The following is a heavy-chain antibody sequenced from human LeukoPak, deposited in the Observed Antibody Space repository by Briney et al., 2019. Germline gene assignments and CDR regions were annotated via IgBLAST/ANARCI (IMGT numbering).Heavy chain of an antibody. D-gene: IGHD3-10*01. V-gene: IGHV1-2*02. Sequence: ASVKVSCKASGYTFTGYYMHWARQAPGQGLEWMGWINPNSGGTNYAQKFQGRVTMTRDTSISTAYMELSRLRSDDTAVYYCARDVRGVIDGYFDYWGQGTLVTVSS. CDR3: ARDVRGVIDGYFDY. CDR1: GYTFTGYY. CDR2: INPNSGGT. J-gene: IGHJ4*02.